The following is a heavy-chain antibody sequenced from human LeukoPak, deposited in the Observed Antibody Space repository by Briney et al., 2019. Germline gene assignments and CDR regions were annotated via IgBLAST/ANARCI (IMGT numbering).Heavy chain of an antibody. CDR3: ARERRPGYSTSWYYFDY. D-gene: IGHD6-13*01. CDR2: IWYDGSNK. CDR1: GFTFSSCG. J-gene: IGHJ4*02. Sequence: GGSLRLSCAAYGFTFSSCGMHWVRQAPGKGLEWVAVIWYDGSNKYYADSVKGRFTISRDNSKNTLYLQMNSLRAEDTSVYYCARERRPGYSTSWYYFDYWGQGTLVTVSS. V-gene: IGHV3-33*01.